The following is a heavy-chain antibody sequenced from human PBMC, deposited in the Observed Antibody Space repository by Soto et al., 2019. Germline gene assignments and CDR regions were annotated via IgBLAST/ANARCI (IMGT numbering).Heavy chain of an antibody. J-gene: IGHJ1*01. CDR3: ASGLPLEYSQH. CDR1: GFTFISYG. Sequence: GGSLRLSCAASGFTFISYGMHWVLQAPGKGLEWVAVIWYDGSNKYYADSVKGRFTISRDNSKNTLYLQMNSLRAEDTAVYYCASGLPLEYSQHPGQGTLVTVSS. CDR2: IWYDGSNK. V-gene: IGHV3-33*01.